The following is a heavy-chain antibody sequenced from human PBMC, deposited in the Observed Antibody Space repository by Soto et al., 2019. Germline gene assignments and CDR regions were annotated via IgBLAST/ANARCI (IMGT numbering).Heavy chain of an antibody. J-gene: IGHJ4*02. D-gene: IGHD6-19*01. CDR2: ITGRGDRT. Sequence: AGGSLRLSCEIFWFSFDNFCLSWVPQAPGKVLEWVAAITGRGDRTDYADSVKGRFTISRDNSNNTLYLEMNSLRAEDTAVYYCAKDWGSGWFRAYFDNWGQGTQVTVSS. CDR3: AKDWGSGWFRAYFDN. CDR1: WFSFDNFC. V-gene: IGHV3-23*01.